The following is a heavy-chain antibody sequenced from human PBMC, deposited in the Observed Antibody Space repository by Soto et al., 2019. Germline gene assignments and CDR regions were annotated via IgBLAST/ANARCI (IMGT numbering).Heavy chain of an antibody. J-gene: IGHJ6*03. CDR2: ISAYNGNT. CDR1: GYTFTSYG. Sequence: QVQLVQSGAEVKKPGASVKVSCKASGYTFTSYGISWVRQAPGQGLEWMGWISAYNGNTNYAQKLQGRVTMTTDTSTSTAYMELRSLRSDDTAVYYCARGNYDILTGYLDYYYDYYMDVWGKGTTVTVSS. D-gene: IGHD3-9*01. CDR3: ARGNYDILTGYLDYYYDYYMDV. V-gene: IGHV1-18*01.